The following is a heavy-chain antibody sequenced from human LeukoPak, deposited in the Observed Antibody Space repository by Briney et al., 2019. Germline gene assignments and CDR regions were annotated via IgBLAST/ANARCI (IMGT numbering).Heavy chain of an antibody. D-gene: IGHD3-3*01. CDR2: IRYDGSNK. CDR1: GFTFSSYG. V-gene: IGHV3-30*02. Sequence: GGPLRLSCAASGFTFSSYGMHWVRQAPGKGLEWVAFIRYDGSNKYYADSVKGRFTISRDNSKNTLYLQMNSLRAEDTAVYYCAKTPSRFLEWLTIDYWGQGTLVTVSS. J-gene: IGHJ4*02. CDR3: AKTPSRFLEWLTIDY.